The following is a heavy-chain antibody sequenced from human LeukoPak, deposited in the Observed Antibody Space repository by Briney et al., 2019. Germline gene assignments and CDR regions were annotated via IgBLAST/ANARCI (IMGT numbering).Heavy chain of an antibody. Sequence: GGSLRLSCAASGFTFSSYAMHWVRQAPGKGLEWVAVISYDGSNKYYADSVKGRSTISRDNSKNTLYLQMNSLRAEDTAVYYCARSWRREMAFDYWGQGTLVTVSS. V-gene: IGHV3-30-3*01. CDR2: ISYDGSNK. J-gene: IGHJ4*02. CDR3: ARSWRREMAFDY. CDR1: GFTFSSYA. D-gene: IGHD5-24*01.